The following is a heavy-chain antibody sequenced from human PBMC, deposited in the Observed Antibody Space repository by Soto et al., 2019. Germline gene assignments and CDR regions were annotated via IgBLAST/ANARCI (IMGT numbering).Heavy chain of an antibody. V-gene: IGHV1-69*06. Sequence: GASVKVSCKASGGTFSSYAISWVRQAPGQGLEWMGGIIPIFGTANYAQKFQGRVTITADKSTSTAYTELSSLRSEDTAVYYCARDSRRIAAAGLREYNWFDPWGQGTLVTVSS. CDR1: GGTFSSYA. CDR2: IIPIFGTA. D-gene: IGHD6-13*01. J-gene: IGHJ5*02. CDR3: ARDSRRIAAAGLREYNWFDP.